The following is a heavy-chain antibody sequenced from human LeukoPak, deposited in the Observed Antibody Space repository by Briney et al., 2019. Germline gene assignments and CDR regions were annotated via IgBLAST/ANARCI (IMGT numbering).Heavy chain of an antibody. CDR1: GFTVSSNY. V-gene: IGHV3-53*01. CDR3: ARVGGTTGYYYYGMDV. D-gene: IGHD1-7*01. J-gene: IGHJ6*02. CDR2: IYSGGST. Sequence: GGSLRLSCAASGFTVSSNYMSWVRQAPGKGLEWVSVIYSGGSTYYADSVKGRFTISRDNSKNTLYLQMNSLRAKDTAVYYCARVGGTTGYYYYGMDVWGQGTTVTVSS.